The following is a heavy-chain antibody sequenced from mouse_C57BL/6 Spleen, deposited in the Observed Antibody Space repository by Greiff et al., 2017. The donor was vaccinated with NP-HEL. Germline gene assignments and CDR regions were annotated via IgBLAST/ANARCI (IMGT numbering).Heavy chain of an antibody. Sequence: QVQLQQPGAELVKPGASVKMSCKASGYTFTSYWITWVKQRPGQGLEWIGDIYPGSGSTNYNEKFKSKATLTVDTSSSTAYMQLSSLTSEDSAVYYCARDTTVVAPIDYWGQGTTLTVSS. CDR2: IYPGSGST. CDR3: ARDTTVVAPIDY. D-gene: IGHD1-1*01. J-gene: IGHJ2*01. V-gene: IGHV1-55*01. CDR1: GYTFTSYW.